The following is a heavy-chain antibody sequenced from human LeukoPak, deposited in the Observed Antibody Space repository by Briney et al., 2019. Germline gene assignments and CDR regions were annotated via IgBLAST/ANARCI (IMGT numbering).Heavy chain of an antibody. V-gene: IGHV3-48*03. CDR2: ISSSGSTI. CDR3: AREKRQQLVLGRWFDP. Sequence: GGSLRLSCAASGFTFSSYEMNWVRRAPGKGLEWVSYISSSGSTIYYADSVKGRFTISRDNAKNSLYLQMNSLRAEDTAVYYCAREKRQQLVLGRWFDPWGQGNLVTVSS. J-gene: IGHJ5*02. CDR1: GFTFSSYE. D-gene: IGHD6-13*01.